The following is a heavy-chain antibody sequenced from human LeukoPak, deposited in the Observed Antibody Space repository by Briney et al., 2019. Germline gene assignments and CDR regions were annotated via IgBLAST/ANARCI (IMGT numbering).Heavy chain of an antibody. V-gene: IGHV3-23*01. Sequence: VGSLRLSCAASGLTFSSYGLSWVRQAPAKGLEWVSSSTGSGGTTHAASVRGRFTISRDNSKSTLYLQMNSLRVEDTAVYYCAKNVLGSGSYSWYFDLWGRGTLVTVSS. CDR2: STGSGGTT. CDR3: AKNVLGSGSYSWYFDL. CDR1: GLTFSSYG. D-gene: IGHD1-26*01. J-gene: IGHJ2*01.